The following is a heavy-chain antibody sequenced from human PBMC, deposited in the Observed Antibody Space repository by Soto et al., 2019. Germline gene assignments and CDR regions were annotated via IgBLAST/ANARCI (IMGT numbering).Heavy chain of an antibody. D-gene: IGHD2-21*01. CDR2: IYHSGST. CDR1: GGSISSGGYS. Sequence: SETLSLTCAVSGGSISSGGYSWSWIRQPPGKGLEWIGYIYHSGSTYYNPSLKSRVTISVDRSKNQFSLKLSSVTAADTAVYYCARGNVVAIDDWGQGTLVTVSS. V-gene: IGHV4-30-2*01. CDR3: ARGNVVAIDD. J-gene: IGHJ4*02.